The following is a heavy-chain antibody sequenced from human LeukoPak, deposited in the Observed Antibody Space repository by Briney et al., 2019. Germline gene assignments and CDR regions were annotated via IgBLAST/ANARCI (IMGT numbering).Heavy chain of an antibody. CDR2: INSDGRST. V-gene: IGHV3-74*01. CDR3: ATKYCSSVSCYYDY. CDR1: GFTFSSYW. J-gene: IGHJ4*02. Sequence: GGCLRLSCAASGFTFSSYWMHWVRQAPGKGLLWVSRINSDGRSTGYADSVKGRFTISRDNAKNTLYLQMNSLRAEDTAVYYCATKYCSSVSCYYDYWGQGTLVTVSS. D-gene: IGHD2-2*01.